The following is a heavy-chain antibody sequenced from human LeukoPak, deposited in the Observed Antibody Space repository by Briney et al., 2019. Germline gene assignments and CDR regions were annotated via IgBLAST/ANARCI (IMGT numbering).Heavy chain of an antibody. CDR1: GLTFSNYW. V-gene: IGHV3-23*01. CDR2: ISGNGDT. J-gene: IGHJ4*02. CDR3: ATTGYSSRNY. D-gene: IGHD6-13*01. Sequence: GGSLRLSCAASGLTFSNYWMSWVRQAPGKGLEWVSAISGNGDTYYADSVKGRFTISRDNSKNTLYLQMNSLRAEDTAVYYCATTGYSSRNYWGQGTLVTVSS.